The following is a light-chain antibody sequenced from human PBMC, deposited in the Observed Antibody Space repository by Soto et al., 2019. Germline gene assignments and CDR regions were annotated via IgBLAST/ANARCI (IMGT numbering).Light chain of an antibody. J-gene: IGKJ4*01. CDR1: RSVSSS. V-gene: IGKV3-15*01. Sequence: EVVMTQSPATLSVSPGERATLSCRASRSVSSSLAWYRQRPGQAPRLLIYGASTRATGVPARFSGSGSGTEFTLTISSLQSEDFAIYYCQQYNDWPPPTFGGGTKVEI. CDR2: GAS. CDR3: QQYNDWPPPT.